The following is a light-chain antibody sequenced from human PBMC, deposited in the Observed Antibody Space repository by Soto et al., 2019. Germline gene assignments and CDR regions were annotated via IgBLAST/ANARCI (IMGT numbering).Light chain of an antibody. Sequence: QSALTQPASVSGSPGQSITISCTGTSSDVGVYKYVSWYQHHPGKAPKLMIYDASNRPSGVSDRFSGSKSGNTASLTISGLQGEDEADYYCSSYRSSSTLEVFGTGTKVTVL. V-gene: IGLV2-14*01. J-gene: IGLJ1*01. CDR3: SSYRSSSTLEV. CDR1: SSDVGVYKY. CDR2: DAS.